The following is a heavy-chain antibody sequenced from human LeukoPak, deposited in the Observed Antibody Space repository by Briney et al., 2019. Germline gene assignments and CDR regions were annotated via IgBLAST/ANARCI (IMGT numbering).Heavy chain of an antibody. D-gene: IGHD3-10*01. V-gene: IGHV3-21*01. CDR2: IRSSMRHI. J-gene: IGHJ5*02. Sequence: PLGALRLSPAPSLFTLRIYSMNSVRQTPRERVEWGSSIRSSMRHICYADSVKGRFTISRDNAKNSLYLQMNSLRAEDTVVYYCARDQGGLWFGELSVWPYNWFDPWGQGTLVTVSS. CDR1: LFTLRIYS. CDR3: ARDQGGLWFGELSVWPYNWFDP.